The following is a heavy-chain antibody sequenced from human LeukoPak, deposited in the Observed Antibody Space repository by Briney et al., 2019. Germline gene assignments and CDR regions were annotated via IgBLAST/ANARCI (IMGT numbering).Heavy chain of an antibody. V-gene: IGHV1-18*01. CDR2: ISVYNGNT. CDR1: GSTYTNYG. CDR3: AQIGYGGNWAHY. Sequence: ASMNVPCKVSGSTYTNYGITWVRQAPGQGLEWMGWISVYNGNTNYAQKLQGRVTMTADTSTSTAYLELRTLSSDDTAVYYCAQIGYGGNWAHYWGQGTLVTVSS. D-gene: IGHD4-23*01. J-gene: IGHJ4*02.